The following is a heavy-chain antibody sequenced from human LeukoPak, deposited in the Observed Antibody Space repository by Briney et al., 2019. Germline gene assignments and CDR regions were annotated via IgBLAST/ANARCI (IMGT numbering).Heavy chain of an antibody. CDR2: VYSGGTT. D-gene: IGHD6-13*01. Sequence: AGGSLRLSCVASGFTVRSNYMSWVRQAPGRGLEWVSVVYSGGTTYYADSVKGRFTISRDNSKNTLYLQMNSLRAEDTAVYYCARVKVAVADIGWFDPWGQGSLVTVSS. CDR1: GFTVRSNY. CDR3: ARVKVAVADIGWFDP. J-gene: IGHJ5*02. V-gene: IGHV3-53*01.